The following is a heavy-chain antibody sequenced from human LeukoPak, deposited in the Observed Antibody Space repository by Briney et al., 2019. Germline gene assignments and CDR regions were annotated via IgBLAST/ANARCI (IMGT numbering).Heavy chain of an antibody. Sequence: PSQTRSLTCTVSGGSISSGDYYWSWIRQPPGKGLEWIGYIYYSGSTYYNPSLKSRFTISVDTSKNQFSLKLSSVTAADTAVYYCAGTRSSSWFRYYYYGMDVWGQGTTVTVSS. CDR3: AGTRSSSWFRYYYYGMDV. V-gene: IGHV4-30-4*01. D-gene: IGHD6-13*01. J-gene: IGHJ6*02. CDR2: IYYSGST. CDR1: GGSISSGDYY.